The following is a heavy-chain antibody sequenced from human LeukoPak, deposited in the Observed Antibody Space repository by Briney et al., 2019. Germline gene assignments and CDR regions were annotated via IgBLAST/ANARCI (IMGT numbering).Heavy chain of an antibody. CDR3: ARHIVGSSISSWFDP. D-gene: IGHD3-3*02. CDR1: GYSFTSYW. CDR2: FYPGDSNT. V-gene: IGHV5-51*01. Sequence: GESLKISCKGSGYSFTSYWIGWVRQMPGKGLEWMGIFYPGDSNTRYSPSFQGQVTISADKSISTAYLQWSSLKASDTAMYYCARHIVGSSISSWFDPWGQGTLVTVSS. J-gene: IGHJ5*02.